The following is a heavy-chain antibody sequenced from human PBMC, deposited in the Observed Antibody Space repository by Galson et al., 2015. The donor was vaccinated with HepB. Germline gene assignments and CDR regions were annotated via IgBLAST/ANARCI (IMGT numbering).Heavy chain of an antibody. CDR2: ILSDGSNE. CDR3: AKELRSSDSIWSSKYYYDGMDV. V-gene: IGHV3-30*18. D-gene: IGHD6-13*01. CDR1: GFSFSTYG. J-gene: IGHJ6*02. Sequence: SLRLSGAASGFSFSTYGMHWVRQAPGKGLEWVAVILSDGSNEYYAESVKGRFSISRDNSKNIVYLEMQSLRHEDTTAYYCAKELRSSDSIWSSKYYYDGMDVWAQGTTVSVSS.